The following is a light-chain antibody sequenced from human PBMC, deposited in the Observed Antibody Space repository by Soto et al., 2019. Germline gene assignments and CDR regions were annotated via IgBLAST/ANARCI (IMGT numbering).Light chain of an antibody. CDR3: QQYGSSWT. CDR2: DAS. Sequence: IVLTQSPATLPLSPGERATLSCRASQSVSSYLAWYQQKPGQAPRLLIYDASNRATGIPARFSGSGSGTDFTLTISRLEPEDFAVYYCQQYGSSWTFGQGTKVDIK. CDR1: QSVSSY. J-gene: IGKJ1*01. V-gene: IGKV3-11*01.